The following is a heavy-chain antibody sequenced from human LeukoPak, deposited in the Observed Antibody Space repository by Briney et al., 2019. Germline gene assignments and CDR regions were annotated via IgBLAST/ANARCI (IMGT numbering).Heavy chain of an antibody. Sequence: PSETLSLTCTVSGGSISSYYWSWIRQPPAKGLEWIGYIYYSGSTNYNPSLKSRVTISVDTSKNQFSLKLSSVTAADTAVYYCARAIAVAGNFDYWGQGTLVTVSS. V-gene: IGHV4-59*01. J-gene: IGHJ4*02. CDR1: GGSISSYY. CDR3: ARAIAVAGNFDY. CDR2: IYYSGST. D-gene: IGHD6-19*01.